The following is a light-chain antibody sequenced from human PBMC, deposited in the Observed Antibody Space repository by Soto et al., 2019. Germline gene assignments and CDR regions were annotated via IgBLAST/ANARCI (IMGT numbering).Light chain of an antibody. V-gene: IGLV2-14*01. CDR2: DVS. Sequence: QSALTQPASVSGSPGQSITISCTGTSSDVGGYNYVSWYQQQPGKAPKFMIYDVSNRPSGVSNRFSGSKSGNMASLTISGLQAEDEADYYCCSYTTSNTRQIVFGTGTQLTVL. CDR1: SSDVGGYNY. J-gene: IGLJ1*01. CDR3: CSYTTSNTRQIV.